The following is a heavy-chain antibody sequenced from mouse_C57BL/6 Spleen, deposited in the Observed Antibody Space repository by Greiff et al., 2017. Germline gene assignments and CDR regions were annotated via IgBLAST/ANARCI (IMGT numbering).Heavy chain of an antibody. V-gene: IGHV1-15*01. CDR2: IDPETGGT. J-gene: IGHJ1*03. CDR1: GYTFTDYE. Sequence: VQLQQSGAELVRPGASVTLSCKASGYTFTDYEMHWVEQTPVHGLEWIGAIDPETGGTAYNQKFKGKAILTADKSSSTAYMELRSLTSEDSAVYYCTRVTYYYGSSYWYFDVWGTGTTVTVSS. CDR3: TRVTYYYGSSYWYFDV. D-gene: IGHD1-1*01.